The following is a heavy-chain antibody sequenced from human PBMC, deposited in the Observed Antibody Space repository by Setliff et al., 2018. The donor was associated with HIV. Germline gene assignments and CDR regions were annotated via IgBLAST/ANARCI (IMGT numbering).Heavy chain of an antibody. V-gene: IGHV1-69*06. CDR1: GGSFSNYG. CDR3: ARGHSSSTNWFFDL. CDR2: IIPIFGTE. D-gene: IGHD6-6*01. J-gene: IGHJ2*01. Sequence: GASVKVSCKASGGSFSNYGISWVRQAPGQGLEWVGRIIPIFGTENYAQKFQGRATITADKSTTTAYMDLNRLTSDDTAMYYCARGHSSSTNWFFDLWGRGTLVTVS.